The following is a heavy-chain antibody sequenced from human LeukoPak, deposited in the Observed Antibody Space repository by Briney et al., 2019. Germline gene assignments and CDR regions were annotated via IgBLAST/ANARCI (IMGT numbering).Heavy chain of an antibody. Sequence: WETVSLTCTASGGSISSYYWSWIRQPPGKGLEWIGYIWYSGSPNYNPSLKSRVTISVDTSKNQFYLKLSSVTGADTAVYYCARRTGYYDGFDYWGQGTLVTVSS. CDR2: IWYSGSP. CDR3: ARRTGYYDGFDY. D-gene: IGHD3/OR15-3a*01. J-gene: IGHJ4*02. V-gene: IGHV4-59*01. CDR1: GGSISSYY.